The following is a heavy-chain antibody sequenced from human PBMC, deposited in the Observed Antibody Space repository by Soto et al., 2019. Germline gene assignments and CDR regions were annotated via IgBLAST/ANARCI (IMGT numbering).Heavy chain of an antibody. CDR1: GYSISSGYY. CDR2: MYHSGST. CDR3: VRNSGSYWGFFDF. V-gene: IGHV4-38-2*01. D-gene: IGHD1-26*01. J-gene: IGHJ4*02. Sequence: SSETLSLTXAVSGYSISSGYYWAWVRQPPGKGLEWIGSMYHSGSTFYNPSLKSRVTISVDTSKNQFSLKLTYVTAADTAVYYCVRNSGSYWGFFDFWGQGTLVTVSS.